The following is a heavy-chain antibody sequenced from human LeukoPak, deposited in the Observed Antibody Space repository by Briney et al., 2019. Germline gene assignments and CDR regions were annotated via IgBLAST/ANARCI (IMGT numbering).Heavy chain of an antibody. CDR1: RFTVSSNY. V-gene: IGHV3-53*01. CDR2: IYGGGTT. Sequence: GGSLRLSCAASRFTVSSNYMSWVRQAPGKGLEWVSVIYGGGTTYYADSVKGRFTISRDNSKNTLYLQMNTLRAEDTAVYYCARAQLSTIFGVVHTPLDYWGQGTLVTVSS. D-gene: IGHD3-3*01. J-gene: IGHJ4*02. CDR3: ARAQLSTIFGVVHTPLDY.